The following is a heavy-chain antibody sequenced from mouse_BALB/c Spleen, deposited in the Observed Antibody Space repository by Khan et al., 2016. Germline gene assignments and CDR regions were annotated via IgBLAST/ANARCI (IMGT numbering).Heavy chain of an antibody. CDR2: INTYTGEP. CDR1: GYTFTNYG. V-gene: IGHV9-3-1*01. CDR3: ARLGRGYAMDY. Sequence: QIQLVQSGPELAKPGETVKISCKASGYTFTNYGINWVKQAPGKGLKWMGWINTYTGEPTYADDFKGRFAFSLETSASTAYLQINNLKNEYTSTYFCARLGRGYAMDYWGQGTSVTVSS. J-gene: IGHJ4*01.